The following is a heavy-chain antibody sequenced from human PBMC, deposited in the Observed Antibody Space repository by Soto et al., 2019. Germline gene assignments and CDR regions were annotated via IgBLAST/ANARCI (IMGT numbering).Heavy chain of an antibody. CDR2: INPNSGGT. Sequence: GASVKVSCKASGYTFTGYYMHWVRQAPGQGLEWMGWINPNSGGTNYAQKFQGWVTMTRDTSISTAYMELSRLRSDDTAVYYCARERIVGATGDLGMDVWGQGTTVTVSS. V-gene: IGHV1-2*04. J-gene: IGHJ6*02. CDR1: GYTFTGYY. CDR3: ARERIVGATGDLGMDV. D-gene: IGHD1-26*01.